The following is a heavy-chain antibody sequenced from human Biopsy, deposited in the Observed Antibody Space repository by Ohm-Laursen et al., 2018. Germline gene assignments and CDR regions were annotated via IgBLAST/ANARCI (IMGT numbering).Heavy chain of an antibody. Sequence: ASVKVSCNASGYSFTKYYINWVRQAPGQGLEWMGIINPTGGTTSYAEKFQGRVTLTRDTSAGTVYLELNSLIYEDTALYYCARDETGSSVFGPYYYGMDVWGQGTTVTVSS. CDR1: GYSFTKYY. D-gene: IGHD3-9*01. J-gene: IGHJ6*02. CDR3: ARDETGSSVFGPYYYGMDV. CDR2: INPTGGTT. V-gene: IGHV1-46*01.